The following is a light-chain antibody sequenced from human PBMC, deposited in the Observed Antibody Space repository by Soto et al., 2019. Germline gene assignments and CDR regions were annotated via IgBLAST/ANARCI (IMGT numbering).Light chain of an antibody. CDR3: SSYTSSSTLVGFYG. CDR1: SSDVGGYNY. J-gene: IGLJ1*01. CDR2: EVS. V-gene: IGLV2-14*01. Sequence: QSALTQPASVSGSPGQSITISCTGTSSDVGGYNYVSWYQQHPGKAPKLMISEVSNRPSGVSNRFSGSKSGNTASLTISGLQAEVVDDYYCSSYTSSSTLVGFYGLGTGTKVTVL.